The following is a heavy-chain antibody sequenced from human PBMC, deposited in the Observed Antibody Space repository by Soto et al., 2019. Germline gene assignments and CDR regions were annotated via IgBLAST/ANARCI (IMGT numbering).Heavy chain of an antibody. V-gene: IGHV3-21*01. CDR2: ISSSSSYI. Sequence: GGSLRLSCAASGFTFSSYSMNWVRQAPGKGLEWVSSISSSSSYIYYADSVKGRFTISRDNAKNSLYLQMNSLRAEDTAVYYCARDRGVYSRSEAFDIWGQGTMVTGSS. J-gene: IGHJ3*02. CDR3: ARDRGVYSRSEAFDI. CDR1: GFTFSSYS. D-gene: IGHD6-13*01.